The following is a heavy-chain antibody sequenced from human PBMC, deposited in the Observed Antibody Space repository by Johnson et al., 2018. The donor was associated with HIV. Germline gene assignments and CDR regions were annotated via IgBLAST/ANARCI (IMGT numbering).Heavy chain of an antibody. V-gene: IGHV3-66*01. CDR2: IYSGGST. Sequence: MLLVESGGGLVQPGGSLRLSCAASGFTVSSNYMSWVRQAPGKGLEWVSVIYSGGSTYYADSVKGRFTISRDNSKNSLYLQMNSLIAEDTAVYYCARGMFGRYYYDSSGYSDDAFDIWGQGTMVTVSS. J-gene: IGHJ3*02. CDR1: GFTVSSNY. D-gene: IGHD3-22*01. CDR3: ARGMFGRYYYDSSGYSDDAFDI.